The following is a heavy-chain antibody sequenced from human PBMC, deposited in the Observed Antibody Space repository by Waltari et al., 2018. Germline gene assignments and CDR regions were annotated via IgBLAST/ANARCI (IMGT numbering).Heavy chain of an antibody. D-gene: IGHD3-10*01. J-gene: IGHJ4*02. Sequence: QVKLVESGGGVVQPGRSLRLSCAASGFTFSSYGMHWVRQDPGKGLEWVAVIWYDGSNKYYADSVKGRFTISRDNSKNTLYLQMNSLRAEDTAVYYCARCCETQSDITMVRGGGGFDYWGQGTLVTVSS. CDR2: IWYDGSNK. CDR1: GFTFSSYG. CDR3: ARCCETQSDITMVRGGGGFDY. V-gene: IGHV3-33*01.